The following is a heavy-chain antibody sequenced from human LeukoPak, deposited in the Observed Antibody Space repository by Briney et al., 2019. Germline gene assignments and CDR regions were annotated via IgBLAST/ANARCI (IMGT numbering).Heavy chain of an antibody. CDR2: ISYDGSNK. D-gene: IGHD4-17*01. CDR1: GFTFSRYG. Sequence: GGSLRLSCAASGFTFSRYGMHWVRQAPGKGLEWVAVISYDGSNKYCADSVKGRFTIFRDNSKNTLYLQMNSLRAEDTAVYYCAKSGGVTTTLGHWGQGTLVTVSS. J-gene: IGHJ4*02. V-gene: IGHV3-30*18. CDR3: AKSGGVTTTLGH.